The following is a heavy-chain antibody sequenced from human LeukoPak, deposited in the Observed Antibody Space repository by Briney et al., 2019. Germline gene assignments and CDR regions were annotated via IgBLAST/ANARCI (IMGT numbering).Heavy chain of an antibody. V-gene: IGHV4-30-2*01. CDR2: IYHSGST. Sequence: SETLSLTCTVSGGSISSGGYYWSWIRQPPGKGLEWIGYIYHSGSTYYNPSLKSRVTTSVDRSKNQFSLKLSSVTAADTAVYYCARDMYSSSWYKKEDYYYYMDVWGKGTTVTVSS. CDR3: ARDMYSSSWYKKEDYYYYMDV. J-gene: IGHJ6*03. D-gene: IGHD6-13*01. CDR1: GGSISSGGYY.